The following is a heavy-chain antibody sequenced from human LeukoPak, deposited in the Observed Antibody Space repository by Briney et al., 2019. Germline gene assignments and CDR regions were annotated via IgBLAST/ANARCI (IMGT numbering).Heavy chain of an antibody. CDR1: GGSISSYY. V-gene: IGHV4-4*07. J-gene: IGHJ4*02. D-gene: IGHD3-22*01. CDR3: ARAPLDYYDSLRDYFDY. Sequence: SETLSLTCTVSGGSISSYYWNWIRQPAGKGLEWIGRIYTSGSTNYNPSLKSRVAMSVDTSKKQFSLKLNSVTAADTAMYYCARAPLDYYDSLRDYFDYWGQGTLVTVSS. CDR2: IYTSGST.